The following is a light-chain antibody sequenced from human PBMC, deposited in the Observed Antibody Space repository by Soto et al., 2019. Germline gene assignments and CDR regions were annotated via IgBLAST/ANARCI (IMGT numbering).Light chain of an antibody. CDR1: QSVLYKSKNKNY. Sequence: DIVMTQSPDSLAVSLGERATINCKSSQSVLYKSKNKNYLAWYQQKAGQPPKLLIYWASTRESGVPDRFSGCGSGTDFTLSISSLQAEDVAVYYCQQYFGTPFTFGRPTEVDI. CDR3: QQYFGTPFT. J-gene: IGKJ3*01. V-gene: IGKV4-1*01. CDR2: WAS.